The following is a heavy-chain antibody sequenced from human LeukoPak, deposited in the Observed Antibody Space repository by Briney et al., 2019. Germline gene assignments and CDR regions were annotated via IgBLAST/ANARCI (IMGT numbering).Heavy chain of an antibody. D-gene: IGHD3-3*01. V-gene: IGHV4-59*01. J-gene: IGHJ3*02. CDR2: IYSSGSI. CDR1: GGSISSYY. Sequence: PSETLSLTCIVSGGSISSYYWSWIRQPPGKGVEWIGYIYSSGSINYNPSFTSRVTISVDSSKNQFSLKLNSVTAADTAVYYCARSMGTITIFGVPKSFDIWGQGTKVTVSS. CDR3: ARSMGTITIFGVPKSFDI.